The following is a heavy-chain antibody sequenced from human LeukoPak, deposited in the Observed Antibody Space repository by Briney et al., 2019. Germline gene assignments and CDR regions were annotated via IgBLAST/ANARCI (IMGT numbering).Heavy chain of an antibody. CDR2: FDPEDGEA. J-gene: IGHJ1*01. CDR1: GYTLTELS. D-gene: IGHD4-23*01. Sequence: ASVKVSCKVSGYTLTELSMHWVRQAPGKGLEWMGGFDPEDGEAIYAQKFQGRVTMTEDTSTDTAYMELSSLRSEDTAVYYCARSEWGGNSELYFQHWGQGTLVTVSS. V-gene: IGHV1-24*01. CDR3: ARSEWGGNSELYFQH.